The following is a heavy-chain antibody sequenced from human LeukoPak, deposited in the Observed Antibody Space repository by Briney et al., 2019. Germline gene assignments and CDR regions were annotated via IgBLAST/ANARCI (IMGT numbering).Heavy chain of an antibody. CDR3: TRAEVVTASDS. Sequence: GGSLRLSCAASGFTSSSFWMHWVRQAPGKGLVWVSRINSDGSITTYADSVKGRFTISRDNAKNTVYLQLSSLRAEDTAVYYCTRAEVVTASDSWGQGTLVTVSS. CDR1: GFTSSSFW. CDR2: INSDGSIT. J-gene: IGHJ4*02. V-gene: IGHV3-74*01. D-gene: IGHD2-21*02.